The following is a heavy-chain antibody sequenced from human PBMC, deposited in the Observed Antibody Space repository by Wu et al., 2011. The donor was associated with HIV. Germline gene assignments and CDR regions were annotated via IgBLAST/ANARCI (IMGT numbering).Heavy chain of an antibody. CDR3: ARGVTTVTTWYYYYGMDV. Sequence: QVHLVQSGTEVKKPGFSVKVSCKVSGDTFNNHAMTWVRQAPGQGLEWMGGIITMFGTTNYPQRFQGRVTVSADESKSTVYMELTSLRSEDTAVYYCARGVTTVTTWYYYYGMDVVGPRDHGHRLL. D-gene: IGHD4-17*01. J-gene: IGHJ6*02. CDR1: GDTFNNHA. V-gene: IGHV1-69*12. CDR2: IITMFGTT.